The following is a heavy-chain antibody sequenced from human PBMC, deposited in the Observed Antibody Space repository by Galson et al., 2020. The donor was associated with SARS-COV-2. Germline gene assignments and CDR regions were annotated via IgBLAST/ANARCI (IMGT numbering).Heavy chain of an antibody. V-gene: IGHV3-21*01. J-gene: IGHJ6*02. CDR3: AREASWAMFGMAV. CDR1: GFTFNNYT. CDR2: ISSNSKYI. D-gene: IGHD1-26*01. Sequence: GESLKISCAASGFTFNNYTMTWVRQTPGKGPEWVSSISSNSKYIYYVDSLKGRFTISRDNAKNSLYLQMNSLRSEDTAVYYCAREASWAMFGMAVWGQGTTVTVSS.